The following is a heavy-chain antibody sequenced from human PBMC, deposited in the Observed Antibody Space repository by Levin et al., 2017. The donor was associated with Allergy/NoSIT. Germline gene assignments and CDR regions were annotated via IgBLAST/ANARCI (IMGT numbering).Heavy chain of an antibody. CDR1: GFSLSTSGVG. V-gene: IGHV2-5*02. Sequence: SGPTLVKPTQTLTLTCTFSGFSLSTSGVGVGWIRQPPGKALEWLAPIYWDDDKRYSPSLKSRLTITKDTSKNQVVLTMTNMDPVDTATYYCAHRHCSSTSCYAGGMFDYWGQGTLVTVSS. CDR2: IYWDDDK. CDR3: AHRHCSSTSCYAGGMFDY. J-gene: IGHJ4*02. D-gene: IGHD2-2*01.